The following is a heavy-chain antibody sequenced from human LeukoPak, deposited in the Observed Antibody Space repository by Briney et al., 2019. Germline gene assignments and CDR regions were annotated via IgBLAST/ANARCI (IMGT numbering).Heavy chain of an antibody. CDR2: INHSGST. J-gene: IGHJ4*02. CDR1: GGSFSGYY. Sequence: SETLSLTCAVYGGSFSGYYWSWIRQPPGKGLEWIGEINHSGSTNYNPSLKSRVTISVDTSKNQFSLKLSSVTAADTAVYYCARPHRFWGQGTLVSVSS. CDR3: ARPHRF. V-gene: IGHV4-34*01.